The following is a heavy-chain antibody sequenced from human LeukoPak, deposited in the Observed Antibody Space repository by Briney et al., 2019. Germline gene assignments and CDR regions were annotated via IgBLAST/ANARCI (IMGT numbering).Heavy chain of an antibody. CDR3: ARGEGYSSSWYLLNFDY. CDR2: IYYSGST. J-gene: IGHJ4*02. CDR1: GGSISSYY. Sequence: SETLSLTCTVSGGSISSYYWSWIRQPPGKGLEWIGYIYYSGSTNYNPSLKSRVTISVDTSKNQFSLKLSSVTAADTAVYYCARGEGYSSSWYLLNFDYWGQGTLVTVSS. V-gene: IGHV4-59*01. D-gene: IGHD6-13*01.